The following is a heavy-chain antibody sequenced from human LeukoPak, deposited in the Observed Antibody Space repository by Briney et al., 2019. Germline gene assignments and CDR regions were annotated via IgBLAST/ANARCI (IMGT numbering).Heavy chain of an antibody. CDR2: ISSSGSTI. CDR1: GFTFSSYE. Sequence: GGSLRLSCAASGFTFSSYEMNWVRQAPGKGLEWVSYISSSGSTIYYADSVKGRFTTSRDNAKNSLYLQMNSLRAEDTAVYYCARDRLRRVYTLYYYYGMDVWGQGTTVTVSS. J-gene: IGHJ6*02. V-gene: IGHV3-48*03. CDR3: ARDRLRRVYTLYYYYGMDV. D-gene: IGHD5/OR15-5a*01.